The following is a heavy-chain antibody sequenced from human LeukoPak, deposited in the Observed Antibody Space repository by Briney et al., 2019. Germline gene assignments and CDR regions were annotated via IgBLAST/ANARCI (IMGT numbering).Heavy chain of an antibody. Sequence: HPGGSLRLSCAASGYIFSNYGMHWVRQAPGKGLEWVAVIWYDERKTLYADSVKGRFTISRDNSEDTLYLQMNSLRAEDTAVYYCVRDPSGSGFAFDSWGQGALVTVSS. CDR2: IWYDERKT. D-gene: IGHD1-1*01. CDR3: VRDPSGSGFAFDS. V-gene: IGHV3-33*01. CDR1: GYIFSNYG. J-gene: IGHJ4*02.